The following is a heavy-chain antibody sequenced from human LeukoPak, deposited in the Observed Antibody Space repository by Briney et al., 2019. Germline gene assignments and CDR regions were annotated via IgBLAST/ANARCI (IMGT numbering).Heavy chain of an antibody. D-gene: IGHD1-7*01. J-gene: IGHJ4*02. Sequence: ASVKVSCKASGYTFTSYDINWVRQATGQGLEWMGWMNPNSGNTGYAQKFQGRVTINRNTSISTAYMELNSLRSEDTAVYYCARGGGNWNYIGFDYWGQGTLVTVSS. CDR1: GYTFTSYD. CDR3: ARGGGNWNYIGFDY. CDR2: MNPNSGNT. V-gene: IGHV1-8*03.